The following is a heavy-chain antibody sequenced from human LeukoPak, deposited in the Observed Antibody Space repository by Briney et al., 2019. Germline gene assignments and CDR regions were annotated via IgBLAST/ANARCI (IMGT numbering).Heavy chain of an antibody. Sequence: GASVTVSCKASGYTFTGYYMHWVRQAPGQGLEWMGWINPNSGGTNYAQKFQGRLTMTRDTSISTAYMELSRLRSDDTAVYYCASTPRGGYYGSGFLNYWGQGTLVTVSS. D-gene: IGHD1-26*01. CDR3: ASTPRGGYYGSGFLNY. CDR2: INPNSGGT. V-gene: IGHV1-2*02. J-gene: IGHJ4*02. CDR1: GYTFTGYY.